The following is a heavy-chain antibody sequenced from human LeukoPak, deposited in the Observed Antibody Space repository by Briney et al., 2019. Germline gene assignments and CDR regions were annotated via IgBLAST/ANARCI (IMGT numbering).Heavy chain of an antibody. Sequence: GALRLSCAASGLIFSSYGMSWVRQAPGKGLEWVSAISGSGGSTYYADSVKGRFTISRDNSKNTLYLQMNSLRAEDTAVYYCAKGSSSWFFDYWGQGTLVTVPS. V-gene: IGHV3-23*01. D-gene: IGHD6-13*01. CDR3: AKGSSSWFFDY. CDR1: GLIFSSYG. J-gene: IGHJ4*02. CDR2: ISGSGGST.